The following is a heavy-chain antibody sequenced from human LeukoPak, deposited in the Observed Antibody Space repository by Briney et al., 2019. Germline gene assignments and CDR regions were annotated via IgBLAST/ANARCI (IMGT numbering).Heavy chain of an antibody. CDR1: GYTFTGYY. CDR3: AREEHCSGGSCYAFDY. CDR2: INPNSGGT. J-gene: IGHJ4*02. Sequence: GASVEVSCKACGYTFTGYYMHWVRQALGQGLEWVGWINPNSGGTNYAQKFQGRVTMTRDTSISTAYMELSRLRSDDAAVYYCAREEHCSGGSCYAFDYWGQGTLVTVSS. V-gene: IGHV1-2*02. D-gene: IGHD2-15*01.